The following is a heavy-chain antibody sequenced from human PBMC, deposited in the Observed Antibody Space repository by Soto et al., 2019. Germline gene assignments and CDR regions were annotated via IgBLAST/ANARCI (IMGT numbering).Heavy chain of an antibody. D-gene: IGHD1-26*01. V-gene: IGHV4-59*01. Sequence: KPSETLSLTCTVSGGSISRYYWSWIRQPPGKGQEWIGYIYYSGSTNYNPSLNSRVTTSVETSKNQFSLKLSSVTAADRAVYYCARASYSGSYEVFDYWGQGTLVTVSS. CDR3: ARASYSGSYEVFDY. CDR1: GGSISRYY. J-gene: IGHJ4*02. CDR2: IYYSGST.